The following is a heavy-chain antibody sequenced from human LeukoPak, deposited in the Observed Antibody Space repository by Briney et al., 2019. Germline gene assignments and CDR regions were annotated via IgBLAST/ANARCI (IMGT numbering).Heavy chain of an antibody. D-gene: IGHD3-3*01. CDR3: ARYNYDFWSGYSKWFDP. J-gene: IGHJ5*02. CDR1: GGSISSSY. CDR2: IYYSGST. V-gene: IGHV4-59*01. Sequence: SETLSLTCTVSGGSISSSYWSWIRQPPGKGLEWIGYIYYSGSTNYNPSLKSRVTISVDTSKNQFSLKLSSVTAADTAMYYCARYNYDFWSGYSKWFDPWGQGTLVTVSS.